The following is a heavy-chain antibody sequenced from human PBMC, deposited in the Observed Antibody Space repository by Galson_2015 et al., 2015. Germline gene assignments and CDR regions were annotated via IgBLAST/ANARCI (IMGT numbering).Heavy chain of an antibody. Sequence: SVKVSCKASGYTFTSYDMHWVRQAPGQRLEWMGWINAGSGNTKYSQNFQGRVTITRDTSASTAYMELSSLTSEDTAVYYCARDGRGGGVLYGFDVWGQGTMVTVSS. J-gene: IGHJ3*01. CDR3: ARDGRGGGVLYGFDV. CDR1: GYTFTSYD. CDR2: INAGSGNT. V-gene: IGHV1-3*01. D-gene: IGHD2-8*02.